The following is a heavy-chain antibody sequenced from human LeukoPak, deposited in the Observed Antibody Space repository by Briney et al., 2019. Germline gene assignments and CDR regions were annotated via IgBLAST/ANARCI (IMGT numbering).Heavy chain of an antibody. CDR2: INPSGGST. D-gene: IGHD2-15*01. CDR3: AREWAIVVVVAATRGTDAFDI. CDR1: GYTFTSYY. V-gene: IGHV1-46*01. J-gene: IGHJ3*02. Sequence: ASVKVSCKASGYTFTSYYMHWVRQAPGQGLEWMEIINPSGGSTSYAQKFQGRVTMTRDTSTSTVYMELSSLRSEDTAVYYCAREWAIVVVVAATRGTDAFDIWGQGTMVTVSS.